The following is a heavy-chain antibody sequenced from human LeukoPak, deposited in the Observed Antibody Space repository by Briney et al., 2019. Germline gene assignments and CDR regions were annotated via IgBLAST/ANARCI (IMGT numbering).Heavy chain of an antibody. Sequence: GGSLRLSCAASGFTFSSYWMSWVRQAPGKGLEWVANIKQDGSEKYYVDSVKGRFTISRDNAKNSLYMQMNSLRAEDTAVYYCARVGATYYYYYMDVWGKGTTVTVSS. CDR3: ARVGATYYYYYMDV. V-gene: IGHV3-7*01. J-gene: IGHJ6*03. D-gene: IGHD1-26*01. CDR2: IKQDGSEK. CDR1: GFTFSSYW.